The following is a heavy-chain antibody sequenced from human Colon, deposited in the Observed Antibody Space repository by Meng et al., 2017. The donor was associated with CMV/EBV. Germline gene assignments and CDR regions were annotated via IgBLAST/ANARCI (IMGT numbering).Heavy chain of an antibody. D-gene: IGHD3-22*01. CDR3: ARDSSSSAYSPFDY. CDR1: GASVSSNSAA. CDR2: TYYRSKWYN. V-gene: IGHV6-1*01. J-gene: IGHJ4*02. Sequence: QVQLQQSGPGLVKPSXXLSLTXAISGASVSSNSAAWNWIRQSPSRGLEWLGRTYYRSKWYNDYAVSVKSRITINPDTSKNQFSLQLNSVTPEDTAVYYCARDSSSSAYSPFDYWGQGTMVTVSS.